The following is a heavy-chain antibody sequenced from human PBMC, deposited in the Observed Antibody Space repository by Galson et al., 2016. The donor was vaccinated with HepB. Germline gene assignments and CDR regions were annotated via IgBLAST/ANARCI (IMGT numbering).Heavy chain of an antibody. CDR1: GFKFSDYS. CDR2: ISGNTGGA. J-gene: IGHJ4*02. V-gene: IGHV3-23*01. Sequence: SLRLSCAASGFKFSDYSMNWVRQAPGKGPEWVSTISGNTGGAYYADSVKGRFTISRDNSKNTVYLQMSSLRGEDTAVYYCAKSDYFDQWGRGSLVTVSS. CDR3: AKSDYFDQ.